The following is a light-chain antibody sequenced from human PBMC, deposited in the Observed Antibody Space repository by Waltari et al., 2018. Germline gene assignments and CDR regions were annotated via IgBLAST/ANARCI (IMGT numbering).Light chain of an antibody. CDR3: HRYGGSLPNT. CDR1: QSVDNTY. Sequence: EIVLTQSPGSLSLSPGERATLSCRASQSVDNTYLAWYQKKPGQAPRLLIFAASSRATGIPDRFSGGGAGTDFTLTISRLEPEDFAVYYCHRYGGSLPNTFGQGTKLEIK. CDR2: AAS. V-gene: IGKV3-20*01. J-gene: IGKJ2*01.